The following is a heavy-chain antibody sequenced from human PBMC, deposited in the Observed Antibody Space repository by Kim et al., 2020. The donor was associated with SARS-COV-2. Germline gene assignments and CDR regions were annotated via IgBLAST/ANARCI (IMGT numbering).Heavy chain of an antibody. V-gene: IGHV3-21*06. J-gene: IGHJ3*02. Sequence: EGRFTISRDNAKNVLYLQMNSLRAEDSAVYYCARDATYYSDSSYYDSFDIWGQGTMVTVSS. CDR3: ARDATYYSDSSYYDSFDI. D-gene: IGHD3-22*01.